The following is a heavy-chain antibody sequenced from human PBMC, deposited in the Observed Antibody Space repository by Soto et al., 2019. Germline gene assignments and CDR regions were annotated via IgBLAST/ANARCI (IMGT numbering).Heavy chain of an antibody. CDR3: AREEAAAYFDY. V-gene: IGHV3-30*04. D-gene: IGHD6-13*01. J-gene: IGHJ4*02. Sequence: PGGSLRLSCAASGFTFSTYHLHWVRQAPGKGLEWVALISSDGRNQYYADSAKGRSTISRDNSKNILYLQMNSLRTEDTAVYYCAREEAAAYFDYWGQGALVTVSS. CDR1: GFTFSTYH. CDR2: ISSDGRNQ.